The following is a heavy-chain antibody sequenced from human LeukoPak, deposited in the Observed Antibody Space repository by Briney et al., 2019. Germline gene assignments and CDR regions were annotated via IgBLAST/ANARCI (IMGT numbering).Heavy chain of an antibody. CDR2: ITPFLGIA. CDR3: ARARQVTRDYYFYGMDV. V-gene: IGHV1-69*04. CDR1: GDTFSSYA. Sequence: ASVKVSCKASGDTFSSYAINWVRQAPGQGPEWMGRITPFLGIANYPQKFQGRVTITADESTTTAYMELSSLRSEDTAVYYCARARQVTRDYYFYGMDVWGQGTTVTVSS. J-gene: IGHJ6*02.